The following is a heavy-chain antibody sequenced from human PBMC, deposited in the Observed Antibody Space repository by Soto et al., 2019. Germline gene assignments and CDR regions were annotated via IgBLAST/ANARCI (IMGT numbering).Heavy chain of an antibody. CDR2: IRSKANSYAT. CDR3: TRLGSPGDYYYGDY. V-gene: IGHV3-73*01. CDR1: GFTFSDSA. J-gene: IGHJ4*02. Sequence: GGSLRLSCAASGFTFSDSAMHWVRQASGKGLEWVGRIRSKANSYATAYAASVKGRFTISRDDSKNTAYLQMNSLKTEDTAVYYCTRLGSPGDYYYGDYWGQGTLVTVSS. D-gene: IGHD3-10*01.